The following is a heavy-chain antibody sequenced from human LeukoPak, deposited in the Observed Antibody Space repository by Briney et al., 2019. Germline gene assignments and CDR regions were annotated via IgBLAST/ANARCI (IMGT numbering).Heavy chain of an antibody. V-gene: IGHV4-4*07. CDR1: GGSISSYY. CDR2: IYTSGST. J-gene: IGHJ4*02. Sequence: SETLSLTCTVSGGSISSYYWSWIRQPAGKGLEWIGRIYTSGSTNYNPSLKSRVTMSVDTSKNQFSLKLSSVTAADTAVYYCARGGAYYDYVWGSYRYAYYFDYWGQGTLVTVSS. CDR3: ARGGAYYDYVWGSYRYAYYFDY. D-gene: IGHD3-16*02.